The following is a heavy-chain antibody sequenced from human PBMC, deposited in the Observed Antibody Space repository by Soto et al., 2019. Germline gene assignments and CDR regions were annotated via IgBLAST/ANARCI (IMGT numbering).Heavy chain of an antibody. J-gene: IGHJ4*02. CDR1: GFTFSSYA. V-gene: IGHV3-30-3*01. D-gene: IGHD5-18*01. Sequence: QVQLVESGGGVVQPGRSLRLSCAASGFTFSSYAMHWVRQAPGKGLEWVAVISYDGSNKYYADSVKGRFTISRDYSENTLYLQMNSLRAEDTAVYYCARDKAMVDYWGQGTLVTVSS. CDR2: ISYDGSNK. CDR3: ARDKAMVDY.